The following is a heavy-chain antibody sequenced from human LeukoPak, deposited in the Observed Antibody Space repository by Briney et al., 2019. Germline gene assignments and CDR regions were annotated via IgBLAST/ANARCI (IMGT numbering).Heavy chain of an antibody. CDR3: AERPRAGWAHDY. D-gene: IGHD1-26*01. CDR1: GFTFSSYA. CDR2: ISGSGGST. J-gene: IGHJ4*02. V-gene: IGHV3-23*01. Sequence: GGSLRLSCAASGFTFSSYAMSWVRQAPGKGLEWVSAISGSGGSTYYADSVKGRFTISRDNSKNTLYLQMNSLRAEDTAVYYCAERPRAGWAHDYWGQGTLVTVSS.